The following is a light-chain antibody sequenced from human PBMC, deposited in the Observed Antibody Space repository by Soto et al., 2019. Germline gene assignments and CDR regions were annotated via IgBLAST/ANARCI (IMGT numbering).Light chain of an antibody. J-gene: IGKJ2*01. CDR1: QSISSY. CDR3: QQSFSTPYT. Sequence: DIQMTQSPSSLSASVGDRVTITCRASQSISSYLNWYQQKLGKAPNLLISAASSLQSGVPSRFSGSGSGTDFTLTISSLQPEDFATYYCQQSFSTPYTFGQGTKLDIK. CDR2: AAS. V-gene: IGKV1-39*01.